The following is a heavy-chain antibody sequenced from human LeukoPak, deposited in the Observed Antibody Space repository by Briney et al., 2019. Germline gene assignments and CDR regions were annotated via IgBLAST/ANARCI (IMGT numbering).Heavy chain of an antibody. Sequence: GGYLRLSCAASGFTFSSYGMHWVRQAPGKGLEWVAVISYDGSNKYYADSVKGRFTISRDNSKNTLYLQMDSLRAEDTAVYYCATPQQWLVLWNYFDYWGQGTLVTVSS. CDR2: ISYDGSNK. J-gene: IGHJ4*02. CDR1: GFTFSSYG. V-gene: IGHV3-30*03. D-gene: IGHD6-19*01. CDR3: ATPQQWLVLWNYFDY.